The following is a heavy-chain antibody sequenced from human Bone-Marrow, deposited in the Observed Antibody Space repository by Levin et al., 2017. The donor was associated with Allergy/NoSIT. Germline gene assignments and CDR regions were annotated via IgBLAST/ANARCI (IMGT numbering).Heavy chain of an antibody. D-gene: IGHD2-8*02. V-gene: IGHV3-74*01. Sequence: TGGSLRLSCAASGFTFSSYWMHWVRQAPGKGLVWVSRINSDGSSTSYADSVKGRFTISRDNAKNTLYLQMNSLRAEDTAVYYCARGGSRILYWWCRPWNWFDPWGQGTLVTVSS. CDR3: ARGGSRILYWWCRPWNWFDP. CDR2: INSDGSST. J-gene: IGHJ5*02. CDR1: GFTFSSYW.